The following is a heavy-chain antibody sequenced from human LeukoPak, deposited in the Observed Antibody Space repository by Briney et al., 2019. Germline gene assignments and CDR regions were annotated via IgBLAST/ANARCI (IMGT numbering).Heavy chain of an antibody. CDR2: IYTSGST. CDR1: GGSISSYY. D-gene: IGHD1-26*01. V-gene: IGHV4-4*07. CDR3: ARDRSVYSGSYRSFDY. Sequence: RPSETLSLTCTVSGGSISSYYWSWIRQPAGKGLEWIGRIYTSGSTNYNPSLKSRVTMSVDTSKNQFSLKLSSVTAADTAVYYCARDRSVYSGSYRSFDYWGQGTLVTVSS. J-gene: IGHJ4*02.